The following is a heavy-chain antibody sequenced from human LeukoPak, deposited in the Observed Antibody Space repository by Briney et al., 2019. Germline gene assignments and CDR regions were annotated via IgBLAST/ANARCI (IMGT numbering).Heavy chain of an antibody. V-gene: IGHV1-24*01. Sequence: ASVKVSCKVSVYTLTELSMHWVRQAPGKGLEWMGGFDPEDGETIYAQKFQGRVTMTEDTSTDTAYMELSSLRSEDTAVYYCATAKGAAAGTRKMFGWFDPWGQGTLVTVSS. CDR1: VYTLTELS. D-gene: IGHD6-13*01. J-gene: IGHJ5*02. CDR3: ATAKGAAAGTRKMFGWFDP. CDR2: FDPEDGET.